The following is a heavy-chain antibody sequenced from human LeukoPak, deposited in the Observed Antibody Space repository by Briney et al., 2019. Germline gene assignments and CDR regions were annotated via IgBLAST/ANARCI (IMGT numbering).Heavy chain of an antibody. Sequence: GESLRLSCAASGFTFSSYSMNWVRQAPGKGLEWVSYISSASNTIYYADSVKGRFTISRDNAKNSLYLQMNSLRAEDTAMYYCAREVGAGDDAFDIWGQGTMVTVSS. CDR1: GFTFSSYS. V-gene: IGHV3-48*01. CDR3: AREVGAGDDAFDI. J-gene: IGHJ3*02. D-gene: IGHD1-26*01. CDR2: ISSASNTI.